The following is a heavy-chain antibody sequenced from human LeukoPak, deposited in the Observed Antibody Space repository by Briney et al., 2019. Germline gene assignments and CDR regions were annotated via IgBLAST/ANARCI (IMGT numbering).Heavy chain of an antibody. D-gene: IGHD5-12*01. J-gene: IGHJ6*03. CDR2: IRSSSDII. CDR1: GFPFSSYS. V-gene: IGHV3-48*01. Sequence: GGSLRLSCAASGFPFSSYSMNWVRQAPGKGLEWVSYIRSSSDIIYYADSVKGRFTISRDNAKNSLYLQMNSLRVEDTAVYYCARSRMGATMSYYYYYMDVWGKGTTVTVSS. CDR3: ARSRMGATMSYYYYYMDV.